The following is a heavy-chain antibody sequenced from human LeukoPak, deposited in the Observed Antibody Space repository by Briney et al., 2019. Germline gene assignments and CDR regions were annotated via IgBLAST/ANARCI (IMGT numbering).Heavy chain of an antibody. CDR2: MNTNSGNT. Sequence: ASVKVSCTASGYTFTSYDINWVRQATGQGLEWMGWMNTNSGNTGYAQKFQGRVTMTRNTSISTAYRELSSLRSEDTAVYYCARPDFWSGYYEAGGDYWGQGTLVTVSS. D-gene: IGHD3-3*01. CDR1: GYTFTSYD. V-gene: IGHV1-8*01. J-gene: IGHJ4*02. CDR3: ARPDFWSGYYEAGGDY.